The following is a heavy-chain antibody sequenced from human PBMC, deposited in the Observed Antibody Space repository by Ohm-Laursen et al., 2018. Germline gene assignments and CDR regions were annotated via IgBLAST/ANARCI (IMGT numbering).Heavy chain of an antibody. J-gene: IGHJ3*01. Sequence: TTQTLTLTCTFSGFSLLTSGMRVSWIRQPPGKALEWLARIDWDGDTFYSTSLKTRLTISKGTSKNQVVLIVTNMDPVDTATYYCARISPGYTIDAFDVWGQGTMVTVSS. CDR2: IDWDGDT. V-gene: IGHV2-70*04. CDR3: ARISPGYTIDAFDV. D-gene: IGHD3-16*02. CDR1: GFSLLTSGMR.